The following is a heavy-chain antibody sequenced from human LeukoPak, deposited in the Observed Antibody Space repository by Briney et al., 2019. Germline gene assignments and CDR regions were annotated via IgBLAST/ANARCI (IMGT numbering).Heavy chain of an antibody. CDR3: ARDLGTVTVYYMDV. CDR1: GYTFTSYG. V-gene: IGHV1-18*01. J-gene: IGHJ6*03. CDR2: ISAYNGNT. Sequence: GASVKVSCKASGYTFTSYGISWVRQAPGQGLEWMGWISAYNGNTNYAQKLQGRVTMTTDTSTSTAYMELRSLRSDDTAVYYCARDLGTVTVYYMDVWGKGTTVTVSS. D-gene: IGHD4-17*01.